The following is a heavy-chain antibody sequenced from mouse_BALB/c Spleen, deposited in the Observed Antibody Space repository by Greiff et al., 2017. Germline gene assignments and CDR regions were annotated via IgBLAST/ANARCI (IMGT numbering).Heavy chain of an antibody. Sequence: EVQGVESGGGLVKPGGSLKLSCAASGFTFSSYAMSWVRQTPEKRLEWVASISSGGSTYYPDSVKGRFTISRDNARNILYLQMSSLRSEDTAMYYCAREGGLRSYAMDYWGQGTSVTVSS. D-gene: IGHD2-4*01. CDR1: GFTFSSYA. V-gene: IGHV5-6-5*01. CDR3: AREGGLRSYAMDY. J-gene: IGHJ4*01. CDR2: ISSGGST.